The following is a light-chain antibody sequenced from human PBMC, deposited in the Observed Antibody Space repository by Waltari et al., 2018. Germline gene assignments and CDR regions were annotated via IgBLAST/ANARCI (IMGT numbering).Light chain of an antibody. CDR2: KAS. CDR3: QHYNGYPWT. J-gene: IGKJ1*01. V-gene: IGKV1-5*03. CDR1: QSITRW. Sequence: DIQMTQSPSTLSASVGDRVTITCRASQSITRWLAWDQQKPGKAPKLLIYKASSLESGVPSRFSGSGSGTNFTLTISSLQPDDVATYYCQHYNGYPWTFGQGTKVEIK.